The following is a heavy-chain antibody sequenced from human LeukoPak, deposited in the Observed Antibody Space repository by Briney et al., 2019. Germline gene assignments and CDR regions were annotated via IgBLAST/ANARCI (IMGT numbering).Heavy chain of an antibody. Sequence: SETLSLTCTVSGGSISSSSYYWGWIRQPPGKGLEWIGSIYYSGSTYYNPSLKSRVTISVDTSKHQFSLKLSSVTAADTAVYYCAREIVVVVAAVARNNWFDPWGQGTLVTVSS. CDR1: GGSISSSSYY. D-gene: IGHD2-15*01. J-gene: IGHJ5*02. CDR2: IYYSGST. V-gene: IGHV4-39*07. CDR3: AREIVVVVAAVARNNWFDP.